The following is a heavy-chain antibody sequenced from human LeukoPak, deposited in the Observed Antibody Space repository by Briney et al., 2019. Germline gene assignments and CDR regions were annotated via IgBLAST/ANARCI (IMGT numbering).Heavy chain of an antibody. D-gene: IGHD2-15*01. CDR3: ARVVWGYCSGGSCYWFDP. J-gene: IGHJ5*02. Sequence: SETLSLTCTVSGVSISSSNSYWGWIRQPPGKGLEWIGSIYYSGSTYYNPSLKSRVTISVDTSKNQFSLKLSSVTAADTAVYYCARVVWGYCSGGSCYWFDPWGQGTLVTVSS. CDR2: IYYSGST. V-gene: IGHV4-39*07. CDR1: GVSISSSNSY.